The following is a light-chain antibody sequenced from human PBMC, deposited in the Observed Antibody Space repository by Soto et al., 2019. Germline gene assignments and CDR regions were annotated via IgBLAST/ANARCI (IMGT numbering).Light chain of an antibody. CDR3: RQYNSYRT. CDR1: QSVNHW. V-gene: IGKV1-5*01. J-gene: IGKJ1*01. Sequence: DIQMTQYPSTLSASIGERVTISCRASQSVNHWLAWYQQKPGKAPKLLIHDASTLESGIPSRFSGSGSGTEFTLTISSLQPDDFATYYCRQYNSYRTFGQGTKVDIK. CDR2: DAS.